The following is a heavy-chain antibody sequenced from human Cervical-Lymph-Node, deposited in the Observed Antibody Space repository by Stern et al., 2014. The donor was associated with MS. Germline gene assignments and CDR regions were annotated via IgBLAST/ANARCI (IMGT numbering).Heavy chain of an antibody. CDR1: GYTFTGYY. D-gene: IGHD1-1*01. CDR2: IKPNSGDT. J-gene: IGHJ6*02. Sequence: MQLVESGAEVKKPGASVKVPCKASGYTFTGYYLPWVRQAPGQGLELMGRIKPNSGDTKYAQNFQDRVTMTRDTSISTAYMELSRLRSDDTAVYYCARSLNWNDVEDYHYGLDVWGQGTTVTVSS. V-gene: IGHV1-2*06. CDR3: ARSLNWNDVEDYHYGLDV.